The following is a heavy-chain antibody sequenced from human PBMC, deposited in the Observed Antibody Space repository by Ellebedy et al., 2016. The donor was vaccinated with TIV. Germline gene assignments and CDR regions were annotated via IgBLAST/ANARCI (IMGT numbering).Heavy chain of an antibody. CDR3: ARETMATNPGDY. J-gene: IGHJ4*02. Sequence: SETLSLTCTVSGGSISSNYWSRIRQPPGKGLEWIGYIYHSGSTNYNPSLKSRVTISVDTSKNQFSLKLRSVTAADTAVYFCARETMATNPGDYWGQGTLVTVSS. CDR2: IYHSGST. V-gene: IGHV4-59*12. CDR1: GGSISSNY. D-gene: IGHD5-24*01.